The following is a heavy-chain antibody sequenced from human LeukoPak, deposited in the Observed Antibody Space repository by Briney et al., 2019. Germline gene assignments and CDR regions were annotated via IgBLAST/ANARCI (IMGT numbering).Heavy chain of an antibody. J-gene: IGHJ4*02. Sequence: ASVKVSCKASGYTFTGYYMHWVRQAPGQGLEWMGWINPNSGGTNCAQKFQGRVTMTRDTSISTAYMELSRLRSDDTAVYYCARDLGYYYGSGSFDYWGQGTLVTVSS. V-gene: IGHV1-2*02. CDR3: ARDLGYYYGSGSFDY. CDR1: GYTFTGYY. CDR2: INPNSGGT. D-gene: IGHD3-10*01.